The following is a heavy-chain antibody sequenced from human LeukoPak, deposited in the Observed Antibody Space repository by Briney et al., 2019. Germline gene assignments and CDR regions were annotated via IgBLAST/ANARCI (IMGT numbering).Heavy chain of an antibody. Sequence: SEALSLTCAVSGSSFSGYFWNWIRQSPEKGLEWIGEIKYDGTTNYNPSLTSRVTMSIDKATNQFHLKVTSLTAADTAVYYCARGPDYYGDYISWFPDAFHIWGQGTLVSVSP. CDR3: ARGPDYYGDYISWFPDAFHI. V-gene: IGHV4-34*01. CDR2: IKYDGTT. J-gene: IGHJ3*02. CDR1: GSSFSGYF. D-gene: IGHD4-17*01.